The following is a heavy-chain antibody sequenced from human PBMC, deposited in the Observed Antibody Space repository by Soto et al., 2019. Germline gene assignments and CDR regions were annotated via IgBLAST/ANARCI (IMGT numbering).Heavy chain of an antibody. CDR1: GGSFSGYY. V-gene: IGHV4-34*01. D-gene: IGHD6-19*01. J-gene: IGHJ5*02. CDR3: ARERPRLVPNWFDP. Sequence: SETLSLTCAVYGGSFSGYYWSWIRQPPGKGLEWIGEINHRGSTNYNPSLKSRVTISVDTSKNQFSLRLSSVTAADTAVYYCARERPRLVPNWFDPWGQAILVTVSS. CDR2: INHRGST.